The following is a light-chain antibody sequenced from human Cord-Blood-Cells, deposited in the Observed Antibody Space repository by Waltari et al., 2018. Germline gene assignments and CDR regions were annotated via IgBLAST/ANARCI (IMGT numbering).Light chain of an antibody. V-gene: IGKV1-39*01. CDR3: QQSYSTPWT. J-gene: IGKJ1*01. CDR1: QSISSY. CDR2: AAS. Sequence: DIQMTQSPSSLSASVGDRVTITCRASQSISSYLNWYQQKPVKAPKLLIYAASSLQSWVPSRFSVSGSGTDFTLTISSLQPEDFATYYCQQSYSTPWTFGQGTKVEIK.